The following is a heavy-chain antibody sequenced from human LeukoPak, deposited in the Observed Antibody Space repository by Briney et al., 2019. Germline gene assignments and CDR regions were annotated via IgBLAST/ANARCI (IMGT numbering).Heavy chain of an antibody. D-gene: IGHD3-10*01. CDR3: AKPVWFGELDAFGI. Sequence: PGGSLRLSCAASQFTFSSYGMHWVRQAPGRGLEWVTFIGFDVNNKYYADSVKGRFTISRDNSKNTLYLQMNSLRPEDTAVYYCAKPVWFGELDAFGIWGQGTVVTVSS. J-gene: IGHJ3*02. V-gene: IGHV3-30*02. CDR2: IGFDVNNK. CDR1: QFTFSSYG.